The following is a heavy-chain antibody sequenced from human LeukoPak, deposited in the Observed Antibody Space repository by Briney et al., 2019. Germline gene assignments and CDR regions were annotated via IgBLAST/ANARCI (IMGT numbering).Heavy chain of an antibody. J-gene: IGHJ6*02. CDR3: ARAASIAARYYYYYGMDV. V-gene: IGHV1-2*02. CDR1: GYIFTGYH. CDR2: INPNSGDT. D-gene: IGHD6-6*01. Sequence: ASVKVSCKASGYIFTGYHMHWVRQAPGQGLEWMGWINPNSGDTNYAQKFQGRVTMTTDTSISTAYMDLSGLRSDDTAVYYCARAASIAARYYYYYGMDVWGQGTTATVSS.